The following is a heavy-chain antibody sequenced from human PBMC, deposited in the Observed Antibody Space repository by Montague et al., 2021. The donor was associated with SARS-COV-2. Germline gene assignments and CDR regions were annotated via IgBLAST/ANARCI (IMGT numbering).Heavy chain of an antibody. CDR3: ARGRQHFNMIVVVMTGGEYCFDY. V-gene: IGHV4-34*01. CDR1: GGSFSDYC. J-gene: IGHJ4*02. Sequence: SETLSLTCAVYGGSFSDYCWSWIRQPPGKGLEWIGEINHRGTSKYNPSLKSRVSISLDTSKNQFSLYLSSVTAADTAVYYCARGRQHFNMIVVVMTGGEYCFDYWGQGTLVTVSS. D-gene: IGHD3-22*01. CDR2: INHRGTS.